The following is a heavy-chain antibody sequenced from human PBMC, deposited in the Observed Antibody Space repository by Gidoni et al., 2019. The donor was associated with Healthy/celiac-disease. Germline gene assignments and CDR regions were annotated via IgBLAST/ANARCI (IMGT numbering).Heavy chain of an antibody. CDR2: MSSSSSYI. D-gene: IGHD2-2*01. Sequence: EVQLVASGGGLVKPGGSLRLSCSASGFTFRSSSMNWVRQAPGKGLEWVSSMSSSSSYIYYADSVKGRFTISRDNAKNSLYLQMNSLRAEDTAVYYCARDLVSLLWGDNYGMDVWGQGTTVTVSS. CDR3: ARDLVSLLWGDNYGMDV. V-gene: IGHV3-21*01. J-gene: IGHJ6*02. CDR1: GFTFRSSS.